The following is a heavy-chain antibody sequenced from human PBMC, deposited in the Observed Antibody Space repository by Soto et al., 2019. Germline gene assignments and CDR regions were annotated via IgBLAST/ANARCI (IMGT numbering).Heavy chain of an antibody. J-gene: IGHJ4*02. CDR3: AKDAGELPVVTIGVFVY. Sequence: PGGSLRLSCAASGFTFSDYAMSWVRQAPGKGLEWVSTFSGSGDSTFYADSVKGRFTISRDNSKKTLYLQMNSLRDEDTAVYYCAKDAGELPVVTIGVFVYWGQGTLVTVS. CDR2: FSGSGDST. V-gene: IGHV3-23*01. CDR1: GFTFSDYA. D-gene: IGHD3-3*01.